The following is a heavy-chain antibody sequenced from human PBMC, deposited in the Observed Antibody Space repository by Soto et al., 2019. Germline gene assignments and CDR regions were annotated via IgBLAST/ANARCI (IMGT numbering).Heavy chain of an antibody. J-gene: IGHJ5*02. V-gene: IGHV4-59*08. CDR2: IYYSGST. Sequence: PSETLSLTCTVSGGSISSYYWSWIRHPPGKGLEWIGYIYYSGSTNYNPSLKSRVTISVDTSKNQFSLKLSSVTAADTAVYYCAQGYSSGWYEGNWFDPWGQGTLVTVSS. CDR1: GGSISSYY. D-gene: IGHD6-19*01. CDR3: AQGYSSGWYEGNWFDP.